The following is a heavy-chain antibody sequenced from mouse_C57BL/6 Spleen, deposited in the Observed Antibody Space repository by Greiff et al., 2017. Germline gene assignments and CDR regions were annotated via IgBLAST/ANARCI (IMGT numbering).Heavy chain of an antibody. Sequence: VQLQESGPELVKPGASVKISCKASGYAFSSSWMNWVKQRPGKGLEWIGRIYPGDGDTNYNGKFKGKATLTADKSSSTAYMQLSSLTSEDSAVYFCANGGYAMDYWGQGTSVTVSS. CDR3: ANGGYAMDY. CDR2: IYPGDGDT. CDR1: GYAFSSSW. V-gene: IGHV1-82*01. J-gene: IGHJ4*01.